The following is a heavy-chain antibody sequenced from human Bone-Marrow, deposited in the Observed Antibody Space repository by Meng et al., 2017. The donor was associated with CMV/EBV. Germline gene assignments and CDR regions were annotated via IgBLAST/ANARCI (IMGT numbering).Heavy chain of an antibody. CDR1: GGTFSSYA. D-gene: IGHD4-11*01. CDR3: ARAQLDSNYYFDY. Sequence: SVKVSCKASGGTFSSYAIRWVRQAPGQGLEWMGGIIPIFGTANYAQKFQGRVTITTDESTSTAYMELSSLRSEDTVVYYCARAQLDSNYYFDYWGQRTLVTVSS. J-gene: IGHJ4*02. V-gene: IGHV1-69*05. CDR2: IIPIFGTA.